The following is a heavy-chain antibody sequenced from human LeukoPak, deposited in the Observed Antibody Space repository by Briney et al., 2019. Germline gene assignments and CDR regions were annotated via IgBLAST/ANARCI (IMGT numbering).Heavy chain of an antibody. J-gene: IGHJ4*02. CDR1: GFTFSSYA. Sequence: PGGSLRLSCAASGFTFSSYAMSWVRPAPGKGLEWVSAISGSGGSTYYADSVEGRFTISRDNSKNTLYLQMNSLRAEDTAVYYCAKDREYSSGWYALGVFDYWGQGTLVTVSS. D-gene: IGHD6-19*01. CDR2: ISGSGGST. V-gene: IGHV3-23*01. CDR3: AKDREYSSGWYALGVFDY.